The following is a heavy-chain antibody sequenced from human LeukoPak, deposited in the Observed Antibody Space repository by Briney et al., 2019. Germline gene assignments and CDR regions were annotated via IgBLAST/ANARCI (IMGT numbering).Heavy chain of an antibody. V-gene: IGHV3-64*04. CDR2: ISSNGGST. Sequence: GGSLRLSCSASGFTFSRYAMHWVRQAPGKGLEYVSAISSNGGSTYYVDSVKGRFTISRDNSKNTLYLQMNSLRAEDTAVYYCTRDVNWNDDYWGQGTLVTVSS. D-gene: IGHD1-1*01. CDR1: GFTFSRYA. J-gene: IGHJ4*02. CDR3: TRDVNWNDDY.